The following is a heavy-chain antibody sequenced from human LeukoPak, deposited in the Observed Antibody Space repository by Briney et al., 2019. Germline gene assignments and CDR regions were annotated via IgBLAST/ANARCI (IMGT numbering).Heavy chain of an antibody. CDR2: IYTSGST. D-gene: IGHD2-21*02. J-gene: IGHJ4*02. Sequence: PSETLSLTCTVSGGSISSYYWGWIRQPAGKGLEWIGRIYTSGSTNYNPSLKSRVTMSVDTSKNQFSLKLSSVTAADTAVYYCARATGDWTPYYFDYWGQGTLVTVSS. CDR1: GGSISSYY. CDR3: ARATGDWTPYYFDY. V-gene: IGHV4-4*07.